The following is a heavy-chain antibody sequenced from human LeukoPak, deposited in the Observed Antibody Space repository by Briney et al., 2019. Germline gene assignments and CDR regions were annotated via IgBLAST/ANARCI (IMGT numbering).Heavy chain of an antibody. CDR3: ARVEEGYGSGRRENYYYYYMDV. D-gene: IGHD3-10*01. CDR1: GVSISSGSFY. J-gene: IGHJ6*03. V-gene: IGHV4-61*02. CDR2: IHTSGST. Sequence: SETLSLTCTVSGVSISSGSFYWSWIRQPAGKGLEWIGRIHTSGSTNYNPSLKSRVIISVDTSKNQFSLKLSSVTAADTAVYYCARVEEGYGSGRRENYYYYYMDVWGKGTTVTISS.